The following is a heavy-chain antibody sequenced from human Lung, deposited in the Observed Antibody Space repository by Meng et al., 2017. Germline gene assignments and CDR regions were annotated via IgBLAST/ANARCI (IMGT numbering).Heavy chain of an antibody. CDR1: GFTCSGYA. V-gene: IGHV3-23*01. J-gene: IGHJ4*02. CDR2: VSGSDDIA. CDR3: AKDLGASSSYYFDY. Sequence: EVQLLESGGGLVQPGGSLSLSCAASGFTCSGYAMTWVRQAPGKGLEWVSSVSGSDDIAYYGDSVKGRVTISRDNSKNTLYLQMNSLRAEDTAVYFCAKDLGASSSYYFDYWGQGTQVTVSS. D-gene: IGHD6-6*01.